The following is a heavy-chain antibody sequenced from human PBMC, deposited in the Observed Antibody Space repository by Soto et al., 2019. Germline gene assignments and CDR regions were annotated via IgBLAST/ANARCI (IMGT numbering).Heavy chain of an antibody. J-gene: IGHJ2*01. V-gene: IGHV4-30-4*01. CDR2: IFDSGST. D-gene: IGHD4-17*01. CDR3: DREIIPLTTVWYFVL. Sequence: QVQLQESGPALVKPSHTLSFTCTVSGGSISPGVYYWSWIRQPLGNGLGWLGSIFDSGSTYYNQSFRSRVTISVNTPKDQSSLSLSSVTAADMAVYYCDREIIPLTTVWYFVLWGRGTLVTVSS. CDR1: GGSISPGVYY.